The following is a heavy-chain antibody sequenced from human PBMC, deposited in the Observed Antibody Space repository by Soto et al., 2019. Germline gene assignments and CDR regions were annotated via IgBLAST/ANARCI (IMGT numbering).Heavy chain of an antibody. Sequence: GGSLRLSCAASGFTFSSYAMSWVRQAPGKGLEWVSAISGSGGSTYYADSVKGRFTISRDNSKNTLYLQMNSLRAEDTAVYYCAKPYDSSGYYYAYFDYWGQGTLVTVSS. CDR1: GFTFSSYA. J-gene: IGHJ4*02. V-gene: IGHV3-23*01. D-gene: IGHD3-22*01. CDR2: ISGSGGST. CDR3: AKPYDSSGYYYAYFDY.